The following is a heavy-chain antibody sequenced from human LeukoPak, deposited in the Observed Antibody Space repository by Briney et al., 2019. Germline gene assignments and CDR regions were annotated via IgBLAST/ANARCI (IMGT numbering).Heavy chain of an antibody. Sequence: GASVKVSCKASGYTFTSYGISWVRQAPGQGLEWMGCISTYNGNTNYAQKLQGRVTMTTDTSTSTAYMELRSLRSDCTAVYYCARGHRTAAYESGGADYWGQGTLVTVSS. J-gene: IGHJ4*02. CDR1: GYTFTSYG. CDR3: ARGHRTAAYESGGADY. D-gene: IGHD3-22*01. CDR2: ISTYNGNT. V-gene: IGHV1-18*01.